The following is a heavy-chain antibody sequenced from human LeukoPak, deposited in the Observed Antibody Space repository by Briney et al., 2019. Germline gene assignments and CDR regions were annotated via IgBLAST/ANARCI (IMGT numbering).Heavy chain of an antibody. D-gene: IGHD1-26*01. Sequence: GGSLRLSCAASEFTFSSYRMTWVRQAPGKGLEWVANIKQDGSEKYYVDSVKGRFTISRDNAKNSLYLQMNSLRAEDTAVYYCARSPYTESYYGDALDIWGQGTTVTVSS. CDR1: EFTFSSYR. CDR2: IKQDGSEK. CDR3: ARSPYTESYYGDALDI. V-gene: IGHV3-7*03. J-gene: IGHJ3*02.